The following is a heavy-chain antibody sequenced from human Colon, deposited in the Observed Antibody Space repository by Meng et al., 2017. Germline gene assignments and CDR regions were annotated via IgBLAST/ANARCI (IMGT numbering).Heavy chain of an antibody. Sequence: QVHLHESGPGLVRPSDDLSLVCTVSGGSIKSGGYHLSWVRQQPGQGLEYIGFMSDSGTTDYNPSLRSRVSISEIGSSKNQFSLTLRSVTAADTATYFCARDTLYGTDYWGQGVLVTVSS. CDR1: GGSIKSGGYH. V-gene: IGHV4-31*03. CDR3: ARDTLYGTDY. CDR2: MSDSGTT. D-gene: IGHD4-17*01. J-gene: IGHJ4*02.